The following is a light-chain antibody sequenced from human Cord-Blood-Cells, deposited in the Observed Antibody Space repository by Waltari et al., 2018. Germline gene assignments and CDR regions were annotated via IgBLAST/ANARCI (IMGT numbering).Light chain of an antibody. Sequence: IVLTQSPATLSLSPGERATLSCRASQSVSSYLACYQQKPGKAPRLLIYNASNRATGIPARFSCSGSGTDFTLTISSLEPEDVAVYYCHQRSNWPITFGQGTRLEIK. CDR1: QSVSSY. J-gene: IGKJ5*01. CDR2: NAS. CDR3: HQRSNWPIT. V-gene: IGKV3-11*01.